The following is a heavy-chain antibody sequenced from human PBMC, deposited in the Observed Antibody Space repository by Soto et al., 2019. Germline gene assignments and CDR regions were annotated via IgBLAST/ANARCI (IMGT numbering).Heavy chain of an antibody. J-gene: IGHJ4*02. Sequence: EVQLVESGGGLVQPGGSLRLSCAASGFTFSSYAMHWVRQAPGKGLEYVSAISSNGGSTYYANSVKGRFTISRDKSKNTLYLQMGSLRAEDMAVYYCARGGGYYFDYWGQGTLVTVSS. CDR2: ISSNGGST. V-gene: IGHV3-64*01. CDR3: ARGGGYYFDY. CDR1: GFTFSSYA.